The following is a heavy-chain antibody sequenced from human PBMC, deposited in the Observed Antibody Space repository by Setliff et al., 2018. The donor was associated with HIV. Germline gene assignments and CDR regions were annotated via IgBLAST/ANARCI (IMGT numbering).Heavy chain of an antibody. J-gene: IGHJ4*02. Sequence: SETLSLTCTVSNDSISSSTAHYWGWIRQPPGKGLKWIGSIFYTGSTYYSTSLKSRVTISVDTSKNQFSLKLSSVTAADTAVYYCARHFGGDYQLPDLFDYWGQGTLVTAPQ. CDR3: ARHFGGDYQLPDLFDY. CDR2: IFYTGST. D-gene: IGHD2-2*01. V-gene: IGHV4-39*01. CDR1: NDSISSSTAHY.